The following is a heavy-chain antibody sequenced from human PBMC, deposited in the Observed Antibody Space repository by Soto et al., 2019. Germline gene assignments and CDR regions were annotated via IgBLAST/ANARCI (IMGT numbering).Heavy chain of an antibody. CDR1: GGTFSSYA. V-gene: IGHV1-69*01. D-gene: IGHD2-15*01. CDR2: IIPIFGTA. Sequence: QVQLVQSGAEVKKPGSSVKVSCKASGGTFSSYAISWVRQAPGQGLEWMGGIIPIFGTANYAQKFQGRVTITADEFTSTAYMELSRLRSEDTAVYFCASKDKSRDQVDFWGQGTLVTVSS. J-gene: IGHJ4*02. CDR3: ASKDKSRDQVDF.